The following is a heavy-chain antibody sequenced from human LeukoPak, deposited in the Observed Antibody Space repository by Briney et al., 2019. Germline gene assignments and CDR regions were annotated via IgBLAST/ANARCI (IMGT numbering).Heavy chain of an antibody. CDR3: ARRNHYDFWSGYHYGGYFQH. CDR2: IYYSGST. J-gene: IGHJ1*01. V-gene: IGHV4-30-4*07. CDR1: GGSISSGGYS. D-gene: IGHD3-3*01. Sequence: SETLSLTCAVSGGSISSGGYSWSWIRQPPGTGLEWIGYIYYSGSTYYNPSLKSRVTISVDTSKNQFSLKLSSVTAADTAVYYCARRNHYDFWSGYHYGGYFQHWGQGTLVTVSS.